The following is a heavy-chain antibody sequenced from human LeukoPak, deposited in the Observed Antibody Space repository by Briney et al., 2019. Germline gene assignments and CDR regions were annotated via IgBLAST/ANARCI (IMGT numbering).Heavy chain of an antibody. CDR2: ISGSGGST. J-gene: IGHJ3*02. CDR3: AKDALYCSGGSCYLDAFDI. D-gene: IGHD2-15*01. V-gene: IGHV3-23*01. Sequence: GGSLRLSCAASGFTFSSYAMSWVRQAPGKGLEWVSAISGSGGSTYYVDSVEGRFTISRDNSKNTLYLQMNSLRAEDTAVYYCAKDALYCSGGSCYLDAFDIWGQGTMVTVSS. CDR1: GFTFSSYA.